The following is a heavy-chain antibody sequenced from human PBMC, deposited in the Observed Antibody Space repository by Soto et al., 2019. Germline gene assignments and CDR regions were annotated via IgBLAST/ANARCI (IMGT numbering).Heavy chain of an antibody. CDR2: INPSGGST. J-gene: IGHJ6*02. CDR3: ARDHLMRTPYGMDV. Sequence: QVQLVQSGAEVKKPGASVKVSCKASGYTFTSYYMHWVRQAPGQGLEWMGIINPSGGSTSYAQKFQGRVNMTRHTSTRTGYMELSSRTSEATAVYYCARDHLMRTPYGMDVWGQGTTVTVSS. V-gene: IGHV1-46*01. CDR1: GYTFTSYY. D-gene: IGHD2-8*01.